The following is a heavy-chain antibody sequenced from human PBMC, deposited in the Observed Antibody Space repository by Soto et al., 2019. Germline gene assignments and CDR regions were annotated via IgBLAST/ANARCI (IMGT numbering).Heavy chain of an antibody. D-gene: IGHD2-2*01. CDR3: ARLSLAGCSTTSCLNWYFDL. J-gene: IGHJ2*01. V-gene: IGHV3-53*01. Sequence: EVQLVESGGGLIQPGGSLRLSCAASGFTVRSDHMSWVRQAPGKGLEWVSVIYSGGNTYFTDSVKDRFTISRDNSKNTVSLQMSSVRAEDTAVYYCARLSLAGCSTTSCLNWYFDLWGRGTLVTVSS. CDR2: IYSGGNT. CDR1: GFTVRSDH.